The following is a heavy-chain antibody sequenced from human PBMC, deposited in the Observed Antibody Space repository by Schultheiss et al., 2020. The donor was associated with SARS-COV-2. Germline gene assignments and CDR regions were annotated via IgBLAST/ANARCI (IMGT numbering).Heavy chain of an antibody. D-gene: IGHD3-22*01. V-gene: IGHV3-48*03. CDR3: FIDSSGQFNAFDI. CDR2: ISSSGSTI. Sequence: GGSLRLSCAASGFTFSSYEMNWVRQAPGKGLEWVSYISSSGSTIYYADSVKGRFTISRDNAKNSLYLQMNSLKTEDTAVYYAFIDSSGQFNAFDIWGQGTMVTVSS. J-gene: IGHJ3*02. CDR1: GFTFSSYE.